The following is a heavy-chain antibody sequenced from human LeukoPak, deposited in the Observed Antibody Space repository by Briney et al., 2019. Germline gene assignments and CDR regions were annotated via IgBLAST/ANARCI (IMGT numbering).Heavy chain of an antibody. D-gene: IGHD6-19*01. CDR1: GGSISSYY. CDR3: ARALGYSSGWYGWFDP. CDR2: IYYSGST. V-gene: IGHV4-59*01. J-gene: IGHJ5*02. Sequence: SETLSLTCTVSGGSISSYYWSWIRQPPGKGLEWTGYIYYSGSTNYNPSLKSRVTISVDTSKDQFSLKLSSVTAADTAVYYCARALGYSSGWYGWFDPWGQGTLVTVSS.